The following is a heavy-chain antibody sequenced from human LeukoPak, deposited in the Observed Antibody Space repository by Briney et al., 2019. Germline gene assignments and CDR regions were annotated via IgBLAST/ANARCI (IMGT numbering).Heavy chain of an antibody. V-gene: IGHV4-30-4*01. CDR2: TYYSGST. Sequence: PSQTLSLTCTVSGGSISSGDYFWSWIRQPPGTGLEWIGYTYYSGSTYYNPSLKGRATISVDTSKNQFSLKLTSVTAADTAVYYCARPYYYDSRIDPWGQGTLVTVSS. J-gene: IGHJ5*02. CDR1: GGSISSGDYF. D-gene: IGHD3-22*01. CDR3: ARPYYYDSRIDP.